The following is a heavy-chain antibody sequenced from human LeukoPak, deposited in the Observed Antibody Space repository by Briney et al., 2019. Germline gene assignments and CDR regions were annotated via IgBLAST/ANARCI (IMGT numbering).Heavy chain of an antibody. Sequence: SETLSLTCTVSGGPMSSYYWSWIRQPPGKGLEWIGNIYYSGSTNYNPSLKSRVTISVDTSKNQFALKLSSVTAADTAVYYCARVWGSNPATDYYYGMDVWGQGTTVTVSS. CDR2: IYYSGST. CDR1: GGPMSSYY. J-gene: IGHJ6*02. D-gene: IGHD3-16*02. V-gene: IGHV4-59*01. CDR3: ARVWGSNPATDYYYGMDV.